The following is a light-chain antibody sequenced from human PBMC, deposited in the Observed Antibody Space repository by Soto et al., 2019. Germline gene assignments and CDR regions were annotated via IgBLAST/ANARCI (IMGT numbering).Light chain of an antibody. J-gene: IGKJ1*01. CDR1: QTISNY. V-gene: IGKV1-39*01. Sequence: DIPMTQSPSSLSASVGDRVTITCRASQTISNYLNWYQQKPGKAPKLLIYAASNLQSGVPSRFSGSGSGTDFTLTINSLQPEDFATYYCQQSSTTPWTFGQGTKVEIK. CDR3: QQSSTTPWT. CDR2: AAS.